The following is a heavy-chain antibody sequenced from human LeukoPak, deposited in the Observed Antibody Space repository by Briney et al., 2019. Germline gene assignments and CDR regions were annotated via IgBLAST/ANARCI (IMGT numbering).Heavy chain of an antibody. J-gene: IGHJ4*02. CDR1: GFTFSNAW. V-gene: IGHV3-15*01. D-gene: IGHD3-10*01. Sequence: PGGSLRLSCAASGFTFSNAWMSWVRQAPGKGLEWVGRIKSKTDGGTTDYAAPVKGRFTISRDDSKNTLYLQMNSLKTEDTAVYYCTTLVLLWFGEFLNWGQGTLVTVSS. CDR3: TTLVLLWFGEFLN. CDR2: IKSKTDGGTT.